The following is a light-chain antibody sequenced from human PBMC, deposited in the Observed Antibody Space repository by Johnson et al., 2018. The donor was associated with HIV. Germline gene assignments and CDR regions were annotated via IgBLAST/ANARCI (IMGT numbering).Light chain of an antibody. Sequence: QAVLTQPPSVSAAPGQKVTISCSGSSSNIGNNYVSWYQQLPVTAHRLLIYDNNKRPSWIPDRFSGSKSGTSATLGITGLQTGDEADYYCGTWNSSLSVLYVFGTGTTVTVL. J-gene: IGLJ1*01. CDR1: SSNIGNNY. CDR2: DNN. V-gene: IGLV1-51*01. CDR3: GTWNSSLSVLYV.